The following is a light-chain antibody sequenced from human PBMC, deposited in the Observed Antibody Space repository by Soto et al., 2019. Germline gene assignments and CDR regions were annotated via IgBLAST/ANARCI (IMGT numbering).Light chain of an antibody. J-gene: IGLJ1*01. CDR3: QSYDSSLSADV. CDR2: GNS. V-gene: IGLV1-40*01. Sequence: QSVLTQPPSVSGAPGQRVTISCTGSSSNIGAGYDVHWYQQLPGTAPKLLIYGNSNRPSGVPDRFSGSKSGTSASLAITGLQAEGEADYYCQSYDSSLSADVFGTGTKLTVL. CDR1: SSNIGAGYD.